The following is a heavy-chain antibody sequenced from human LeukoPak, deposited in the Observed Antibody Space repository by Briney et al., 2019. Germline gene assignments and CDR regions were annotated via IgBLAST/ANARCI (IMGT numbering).Heavy chain of an antibody. J-gene: IGHJ6*04. Sequence: PGGSLRLSCAASGFTFSSYAMHWVRQAPGKGLEWVAVISYDGSNKYYADSVKGRFTISRDNSENTLYLQMNSLRAEDTAVYYCARDQVLLWFGEYPSYGMDVWGKGTTVTVSS. D-gene: IGHD3-10*01. CDR1: GFTFSSYA. V-gene: IGHV3-30*04. CDR2: ISYDGSNK. CDR3: ARDQVLLWFGEYPSYGMDV.